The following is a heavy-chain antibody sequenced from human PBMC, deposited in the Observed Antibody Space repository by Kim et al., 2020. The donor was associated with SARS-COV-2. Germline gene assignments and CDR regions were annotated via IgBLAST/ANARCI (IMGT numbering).Heavy chain of an antibody. CDR2: IHESGST. Sequence: SETLSLTCDVYNGSFSGYYWSWIRQPPGKGLDWIGEIHESGSTNSNPTLRGRVTISVGTSKNHFSLKLSSVTAADTAVYYCSRSRIDTWEGAAFEIWGQGTMATVSS. V-gene: IGHV4-34*01. D-gene: IGHD1-26*01. CDR3: SRSRIDTWEGAAFEI. CDR1: NGSFSGYY. J-gene: IGHJ3*02.